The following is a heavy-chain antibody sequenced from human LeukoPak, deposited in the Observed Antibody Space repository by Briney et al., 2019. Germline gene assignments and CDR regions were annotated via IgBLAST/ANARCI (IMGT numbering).Heavy chain of an antibody. D-gene: IGHD1-26*01. CDR1: GFTFSSYW. V-gene: IGHV3-74*01. J-gene: IGHJ4*02. CDR3: ARDGVAELMSALDY. Sequence: GGSLRLSCAASGFTFSSYWMHWVRQAPGKGLVWVSRIDSDGSSTSYADSVKGRFTISRDNAKNSLYLQMNSLRAEDTAVYYCARDGVAELMSALDYWGQGILVTVSS. CDR2: IDSDGSST.